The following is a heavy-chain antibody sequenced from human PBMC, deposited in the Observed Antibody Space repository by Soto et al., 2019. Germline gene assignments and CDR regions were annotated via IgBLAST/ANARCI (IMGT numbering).Heavy chain of an antibody. CDR1: GFTFSDYA. CDR3: AKXGXRLGXXXYXDY. J-gene: IGHJ4*02. CDR2: ISGGTT. Sequence: EVHXXXSXXALXQPXXXLRLSCAASGFTFSDYAMSWVRQAPGKGLEWVSSISGGTTYYADSVKGRFSXXXXXXXXXVXXXXXXXXXXXXXXXXXAKXGXRLGXXXYXDYWGQGTL. V-gene: IGHV3-23*01. D-gene: IGHD7-27*01.